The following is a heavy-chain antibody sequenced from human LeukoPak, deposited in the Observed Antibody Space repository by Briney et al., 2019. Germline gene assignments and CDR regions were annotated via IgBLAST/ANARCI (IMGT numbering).Heavy chain of an antibody. CDR3: ASSGGIVVPSSRNWFDP. CDR1: GFSFNNYA. J-gene: IGHJ5*02. D-gene: IGHD3-22*01. Sequence: PGGSLRLSCAASGFSFNNYAMSWVRQAPGRGLEWVSTLTESGSTYYADSVKGRFTISRDNAKNSLYLQMNSLRAEDTAVYYCASSGGIVVPSSRNWFDPWGQGTLVTVSS. V-gene: IGHV3-23*01. CDR2: LTESGST.